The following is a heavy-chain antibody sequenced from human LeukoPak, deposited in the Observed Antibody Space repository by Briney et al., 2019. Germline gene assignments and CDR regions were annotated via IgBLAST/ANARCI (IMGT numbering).Heavy chain of an antibody. Sequence: GGSLRLSCAASRFTFSNYWMSWVRQAPGKGLEWVANIKPDGGEKYYVDSVKGRFTISRDNAKNSLFLQMNSLRAEDTAVYYCAREAYWGQGTLVTVSS. CDR3: AREAY. CDR1: RFTFSNYW. V-gene: IGHV3-7*01. CDR2: IKPDGGEK. J-gene: IGHJ4*02.